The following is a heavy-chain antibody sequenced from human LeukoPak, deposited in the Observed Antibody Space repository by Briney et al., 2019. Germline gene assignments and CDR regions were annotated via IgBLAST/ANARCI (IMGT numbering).Heavy chain of an antibody. D-gene: IGHD3-10*01. J-gene: IGHJ3*02. CDR1: GFTFSSYS. Sequence: GVSLRLSCAASGFTFSSYSINWVRQAPGKGLEWVSSISSGSGHIFYADPVKGRFTISRDNAENSLYLQMNSLRAEDTAVYYCARGGSGATRDDTFDIWGQGTMVTVSS. CDR2: ISSGSGHI. CDR3: ARGGSGATRDDTFDI. V-gene: IGHV3-21*01.